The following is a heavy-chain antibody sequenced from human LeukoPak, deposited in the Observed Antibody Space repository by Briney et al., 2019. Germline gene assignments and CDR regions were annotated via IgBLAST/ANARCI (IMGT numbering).Heavy chain of an antibody. CDR3: ARAPLRITIFGVGKAPFDP. J-gene: IGHJ5*02. CDR2: IYYSGST. V-gene: IGHV4-30-4*08. Sequence: SETLSLTCTVSGGSISSGDYYWSWSRQPPGKGLEWIGYIYYSGSTYYNPSLKSRVTISVDTSKNQFSLKLSSVTAADTAVYYCARAPLRITIFGVGKAPFDPWGQGTLVTVSS. D-gene: IGHD3-3*01. CDR1: GGSISSGDYY.